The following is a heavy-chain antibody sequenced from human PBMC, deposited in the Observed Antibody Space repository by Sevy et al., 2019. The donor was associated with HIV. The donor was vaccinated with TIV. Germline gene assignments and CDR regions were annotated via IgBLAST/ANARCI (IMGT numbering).Heavy chain of an antibody. J-gene: IGHJ3*02. CDR3: ARAVPATDAFDI. V-gene: IGHV3-21*01. CDR1: GFTFSSYS. D-gene: IGHD6-19*01. CDR2: ISGLSNYI. Sequence: GGSLRLSCAASGFTFSSYSMLWVRQAPGKGLEWVSSISGLSNYIYYADSMKGRFSISRDNAKNSLYLQMISLRAEDTAVFYCARAVPATDAFDIWGQGTLVTVSS.